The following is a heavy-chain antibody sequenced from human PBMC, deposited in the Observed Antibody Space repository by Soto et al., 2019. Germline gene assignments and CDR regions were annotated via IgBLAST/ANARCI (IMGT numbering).Heavy chain of an antibody. Sequence: KTSETLSLTCTVSGGSISSGGYYWSWIRQHPGKGLEWIGYIYYSGSTYYNPSLKSRVTISVDTSKNQFSLKLSSVTAADTAVYYCARDCRAAAGTIDYWGQGTLVTVSS. V-gene: IGHV4-31*03. J-gene: IGHJ4*02. CDR2: IYYSGST. CDR1: GGSISSGGYY. CDR3: ARDCRAAAGTIDY. D-gene: IGHD6-13*01.